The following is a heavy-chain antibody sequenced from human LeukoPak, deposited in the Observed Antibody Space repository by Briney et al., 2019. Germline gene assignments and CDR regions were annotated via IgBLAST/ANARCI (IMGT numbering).Heavy chain of an antibody. CDR2: IIPIFGTA. V-gene: IGHV1-69*13. J-gene: IGHJ3*02. CDR1: GGTFSSYA. Sequence: HWASVKVSCKASGGTFSSYAISWVRQAPGQGLEWMGGIIPIFGTANYAQKFQGRVTITADESTSTAYMELSSLRSEDTAVYYCARGLEYSSSSRWLHDAFDIWGQGTMVTVSS. D-gene: IGHD6-6*01. CDR3: ARGLEYSSSSRWLHDAFDI.